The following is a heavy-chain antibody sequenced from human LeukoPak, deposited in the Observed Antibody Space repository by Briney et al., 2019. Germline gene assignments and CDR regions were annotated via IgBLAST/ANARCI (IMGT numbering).Heavy chain of an antibody. V-gene: IGHV3-48*01. J-gene: IGHJ4*02. Sequence: GGSLRLSCAASGFTFSSHSMNWVRQAPGKGLEWVSYISNSGSIIYYADSVKGRFTISRDNAKNSLYLQMNSLRAEDTAVYYCARRGWELLGFDYWGQGTLVTVSS. D-gene: IGHD1-26*01. CDR3: ARRGWELLGFDY. CDR2: ISNSGSII. CDR1: GFTFSSHS.